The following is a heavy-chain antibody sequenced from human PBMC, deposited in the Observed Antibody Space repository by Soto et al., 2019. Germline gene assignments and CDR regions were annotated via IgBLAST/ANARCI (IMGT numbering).Heavy chain of an antibody. CDR3: ARGPRVSSTGTGGH. J-gene: IGHJ4*02. V-gene: IGHV3-74*03. D-gene: IGHD1-1*01. Sequence: PGGSLRLSCAVSGFTFSAYWMHWVRQVPGKGLTWVSRISDDGSTATYADSVKGRFAISRDNAKNSLYLEMNTLRADDSGLYYCARGPRVSSTGTGGHWGRGTLVTVSS. CDR2: ISDDGSTA. CDR1: GFTFSAYW.